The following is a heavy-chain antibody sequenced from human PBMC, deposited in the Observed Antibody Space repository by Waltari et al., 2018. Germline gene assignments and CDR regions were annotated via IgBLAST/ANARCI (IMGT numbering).Heavy chain of an antibody. Sequence: EVQLVESGGGLIQPGGSLRLSCAASGFTVSSNYMSWVRQAPGQGLEWGSVIYSGGSTYYADSVKGRFTISRYNSKNTLYLQMNSLRAEDTAVYYCARDGRDYYGSAYGMDVWGQGTTVTVSS. V-gene: IGHV3-53*01. CDR2: IYSGGST. D-gene: IGHD3-10*01. J-gene: IGHJ6*02. CDR1: GFTVSSNY. CDR3: ARDGRDYYGSAYGMDV.